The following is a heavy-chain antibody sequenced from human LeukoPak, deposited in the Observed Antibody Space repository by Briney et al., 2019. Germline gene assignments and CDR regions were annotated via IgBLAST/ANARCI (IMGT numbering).Heavy chain of an antibody. Sequence: KPSETLSLTCTVSGGSISSYYWSWIRQPPGKGLEWIGYIYYSGSTNYNPSLKSRVTISVDTSKNQFSLKLSSVTAADTAVYYCARDPGDYYDSRGFFDYWGQGTLVTVSS. V-gene: IGHV4-59*01. CDR2: IYYSGST. CDR3: ARDPGDYYDSRGFFDY. D-gene: IGHD3-22*01. CDR1: GGSISSYY. J-gene: IGHJ4*02.